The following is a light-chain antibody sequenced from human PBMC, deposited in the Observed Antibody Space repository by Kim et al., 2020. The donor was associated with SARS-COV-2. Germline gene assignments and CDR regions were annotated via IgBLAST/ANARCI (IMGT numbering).Light chain of an antibody. V-gene: IGKV3-11*01. J-gene: IGKJ2*01. CDR3: QQRSNWYT. CDR2: DAF. Sequence: PGESATLSCRASQSIGSSLAWYQHQPGQAPRLLIYDAFNRATGIPARFSGSGSGTDFTLTISSLEPEDFAVYYCQQRSNWYTFGQGTRLEIK. CDR1: QSIGSS.